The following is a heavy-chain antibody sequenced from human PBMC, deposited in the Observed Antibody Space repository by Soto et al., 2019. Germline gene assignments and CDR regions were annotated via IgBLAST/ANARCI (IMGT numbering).Heavy chain of an antibody. CDR1: GFTFSSYA. Sequence: GGSLRLSCAASGFTFSSYAMHWVRQAPGKGLEWVAVISYDGSNKYYADSVKGRFTISRDNSKNTLYLQMNSLRAEDTAVYYCVGPENSSSWYAIDYWGQGTLVTVSS. V-gene: IGHV3-30-3*01. CDR3: VGPENSSSWYAIDY. J-gene: IGHJ4*02. D-gene: IGHD6-13*01. CDR2: ISYDGSNK.